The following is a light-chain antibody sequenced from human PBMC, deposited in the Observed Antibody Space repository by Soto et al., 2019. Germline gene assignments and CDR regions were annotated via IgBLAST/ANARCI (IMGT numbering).Light chain of an antibody. CDR1: QSVSSY. V-gene: IGKV3-11*01. J-gene: IGKJ5*01. Sequence: EIVLTQSPPTLSLSPGERATLSCRASQSVSSYLAWYQQHPGQAPRLIXYEASNRATGIPARFSGSGSGTDLTLTISSLEPEDFAVYYCQQRSNWPLITFGQGTRLEIK. CDR3: QQRSNWPLIT. CDR2: EAS.